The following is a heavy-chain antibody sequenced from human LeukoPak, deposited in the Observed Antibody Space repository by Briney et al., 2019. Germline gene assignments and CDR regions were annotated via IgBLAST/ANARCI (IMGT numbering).Heavy chain of an antibody. CDR1: GFTFSNYV. V-gene: IGHV3-23*01. Sequence: GGSLRLSCAASGFTFSNYVMSWVRQAPGKGLEWVSTISGTGGSAYYADSVKGRFTISRDNSKNTVYMQMNSLRAEDTAVYYCAKENTLFSGDYGNFDYWGQGTLVTVSS. D-gene: IGHD4-17*01. J-gene: IGHJ4*02. CDR3: AKENTLFSGDYGNFDY. CDR2: ISGTGGSA.